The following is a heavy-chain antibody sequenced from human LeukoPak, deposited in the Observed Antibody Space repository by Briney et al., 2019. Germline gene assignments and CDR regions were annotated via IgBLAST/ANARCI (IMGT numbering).Heavy chain of an antibody. Sequence: GGSLRLFCAASGFTLSSYTMNWVRQAPGKGLEWVSSISSTSSYIYYADSLKGRFTISRDNAKNSLYLQMNSLRAEDTAVYYCARDPSGAWYYFDYWGQGTLVTV. V-gene: IGHV3-21*01. J-gene: IGHJ4*02. D-gene: IGHD6-19*01. CDR1: GFTLSSYT. CDR2: ISSTSSYI. CDR3: ARDPSGAWYYFDY.